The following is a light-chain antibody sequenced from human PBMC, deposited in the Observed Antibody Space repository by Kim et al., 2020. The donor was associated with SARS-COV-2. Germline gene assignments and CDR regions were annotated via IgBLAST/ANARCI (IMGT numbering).Light chain of an antibody. J-gene: IGLJ1*01. CDR1: KLGDKY. V-gene: IGLV3-1*01. CDR2: QDS. CDR3: QAWDSSTKV. Sequence: SYELTQPPSVSVSPGQTASITGSGDKLGDKYACWYQQKPGQSPVLVIYQDSKRPSGIPERFSGSNSGNTATLTISGTQAMDEADYYCQAWDSSTKVFGTGTKVTVL.